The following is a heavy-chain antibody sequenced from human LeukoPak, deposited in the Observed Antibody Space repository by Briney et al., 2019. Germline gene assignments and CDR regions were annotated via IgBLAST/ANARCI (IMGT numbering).Heavy chain of an antibody. CDR1: GGTFSSYA. V-gene: IGHV1-69*13. CDR3: ARAHSDCSSTSCYVSFDY. J-gene: IGHJ4*02. CDR2: IIPIFGTA. Sequence: GASVKVSCKASGGTFSSYAISWVRQAPGQGLEWMGGIIPIFGTANYAQKFQGRVTITAGESTSTAYMELSSLRSEDTAVYYCARAHSDCSSTSCYVSFDYWGQGTLVTVSS. D-gene: IGHD2-2*01.